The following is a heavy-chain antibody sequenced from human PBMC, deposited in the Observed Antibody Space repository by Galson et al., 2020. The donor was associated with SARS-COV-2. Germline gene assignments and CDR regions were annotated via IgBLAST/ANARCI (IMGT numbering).Heavy chain of an antibody. Sequence: SETLSLTCEVTGGSISSERNYWGWIRQPPGEELEWIASVYYTGSTYYNPSLKSRVTISVDTSKNQFSLKLTSVTAADAAIYYCSRALDHAGRYGMDVWGQGTTVTVSS. D-gene: IGHD1-26*01. V-gene: IGHV4-39*07. J-gene: IGHJ6*02. CDR1: GGSISSERNY. CDR2: VYYTGST. CDR3: SRALDHAGRYGMDV.